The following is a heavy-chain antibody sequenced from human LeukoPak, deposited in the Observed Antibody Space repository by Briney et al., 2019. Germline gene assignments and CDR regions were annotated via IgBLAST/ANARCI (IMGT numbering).Heavy chain of an antibody. CDR2: IYYSGST. V-gene: IGHV4-61*01. D-gene: IGHD3-9*01. J-gene: IGHJ4*02. Sequence: PSDTLSLPCTVSGGSLSSGSYYWSWIRQPPGKGLEWIGYIYYSGSTNYNPSLKSRFTISVDTSKNQFSLKLSSVTAADTAVYYCARLEEERYFDWLFSYWGQGTLVTVSS. CDR3: ARLEEERYFDWLFSY. CDR1: GGSLSSGSYY.